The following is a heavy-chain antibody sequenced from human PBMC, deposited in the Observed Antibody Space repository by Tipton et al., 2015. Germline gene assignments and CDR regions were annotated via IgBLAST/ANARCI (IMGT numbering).Heavy chain of an antibody. V-gene: IGHV4-31*03. CDR3: ARVPFDYFDY. CDR1: GDSISSGGYY. J-gene: IGHJ4*02. CDR2: SYYSGST. Sequence: LSLTCTVSGDSISSGGYYWSWSRQHPGKGLEWLGYSYYSGSTYYNPSLKSRLTISVDMSKNQFSLKLSSVTAADTAVYYCARVPFDYFDYWGQGILVTVSS.